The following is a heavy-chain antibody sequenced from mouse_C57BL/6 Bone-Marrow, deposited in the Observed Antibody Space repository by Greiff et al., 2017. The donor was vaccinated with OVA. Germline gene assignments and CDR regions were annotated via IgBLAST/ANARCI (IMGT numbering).Heavy chain of an antibody. CDR2: INPNNGGT. CDR3: ARRGSYYGNFYFDY. D-gene: IGHD2-1*01. V-gene: IGHV1-26*01. Sequence: EVQLQQSGPELVKPGASVKISCKASGYTFTDYYMNWVKQSHGKSLEWIGDINPNNGGTSYNQKFKGKATLTVDKSSSTAYMELRSLTSEDSAVYYGARRGSYYGNFYFDYWGQGTTLTVSS. CDR1: GYTFTDYY. J-gene: IGHJ2*01.